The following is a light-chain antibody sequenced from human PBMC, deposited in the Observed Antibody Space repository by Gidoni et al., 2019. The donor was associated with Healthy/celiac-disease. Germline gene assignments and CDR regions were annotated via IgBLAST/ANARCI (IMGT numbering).Light chain of an antibody. J-gene: IGLJ2*01. CDR1: ALPKQY. V-gene: IGLV3-25*03. Sequence: SYELTQPPSVSVSPGQTARITCSGDALPKQYAYWYQQKPGQAPVLVIYKDSERPSGIPERFSGSSSGTTVTLTSSGVQAEDEADYYCQSADSSGTFYVVFGGGTKLTVL. CDR3: QSADSSGTFYVV. CDR2: KDS.